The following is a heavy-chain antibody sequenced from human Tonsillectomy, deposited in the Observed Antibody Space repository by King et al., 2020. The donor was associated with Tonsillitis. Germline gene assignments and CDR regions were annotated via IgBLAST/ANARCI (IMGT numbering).Heavy chain of an antibody. Sequence: DVQLVESGGGLVQPGGSLRLSCAASGFTFSRYWMSWVRQAPGKGLEWVAHIKQDGGEKYYVDSVRGRFTISRDNAKNSLYLQMNSLRAEDTAVYYCARARFYGDPSVNSPRPYYFDYWGQGTLVTVSS. CDR1: GFTFSRYW. D-gene: IGHD4-17*01. V-gene: IGHV3-7*03. CDR3: ARARFYGDPSVNSPRPYYFDY. CDR2: IKQDGGEK. J-gene: IGHJ4*02.